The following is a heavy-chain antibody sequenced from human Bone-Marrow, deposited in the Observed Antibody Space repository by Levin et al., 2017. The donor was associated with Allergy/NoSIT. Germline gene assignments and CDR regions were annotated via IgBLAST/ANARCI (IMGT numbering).Heavy chain of an antibody. CDR2: ISYNEYP. CDR1: GDSVTDTAFF. D-gene: IGHD3-10*01. J-gene: IGHJ5*02. CDR3: ARLVRGSRSNWFDP. V-gene: IGHV4-39*07. Sequence: GSLRLSCTVSGDSVTDTAFFWAWIRQPPGKGLEWIGNISYNEYPEYNPSLTSRISISLDTSKNQFSLDVDSVTAADTAIYYCARLVRGSRSNWFDPWGQGTLVTVSS.